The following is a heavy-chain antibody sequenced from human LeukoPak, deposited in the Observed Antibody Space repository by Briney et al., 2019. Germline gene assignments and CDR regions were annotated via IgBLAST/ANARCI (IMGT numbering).Heavy chain of an antibody. D-gene: IGHD3-16*02. J-gene: IGHJ4*02. CDR3: ARLPVGVWGSYRYRYFDY. Sequence: SETLSLTCTVSGGSISSSSYYWGWIRQPPGKGLEWIGSIYYSGSTYYNPSLKSRVTISVDTSKNQFSLKLSSVAAADTAVYYCARLPVGVWGSYRYRYFDYWGQGTLVTVSS. V-gene: IGHV4-39*01. CDR1: GGSISSSSYY. CDR2: IYYSGST.